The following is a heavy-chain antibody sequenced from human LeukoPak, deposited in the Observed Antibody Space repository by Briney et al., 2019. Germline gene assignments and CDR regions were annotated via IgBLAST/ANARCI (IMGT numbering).Heavy chain of an antibody. CDR1: GFTVSSNY. D-gene: IGHD3-16*01. J-gene: IGHJ4*02. CDR2: IYSGGST. CDR3: ARGIWDAYYLDY. Sequence: GGSLRLSCAASGFTVSSNYMSWVRQAPGKGLEWVSVIYSGGSTYYADPVKGRFTISRHNSKNTLYLQMNSLKTEDTAVYYCARGIWDAYYLDYWGQGTLVTVSS. V-gene: IGHV3-53*04.